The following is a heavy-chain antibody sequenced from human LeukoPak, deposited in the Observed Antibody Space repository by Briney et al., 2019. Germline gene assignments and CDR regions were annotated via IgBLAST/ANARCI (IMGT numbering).Heavy chain of an antibody. J-gene: IGHJ4*02. D-gene: IGHD2-2*01. CDR2: FDPEDGET. CDR3: ATYRYCSSTSCVGHFDY. CDR1: GYTLTELS. V-gene: IGHV1-24*01. Sequence: ASVTVSCKVSGYTLTELSMHWVRQAPGKGLEWMGGFDPEDGETIYAQKFQGRVTMTEDTSTDTAYMELSSLRSEDTAVYYCATYRYCSSTSCVGHFDYWGQGTLVTVSS.